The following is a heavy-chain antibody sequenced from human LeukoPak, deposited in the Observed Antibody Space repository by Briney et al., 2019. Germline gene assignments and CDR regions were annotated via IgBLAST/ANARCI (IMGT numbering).Heavy chain of an antibody. J-gene: IGHJ4*02. V-gene: IGHV4-39*01. Sequence: PSETLSLTCTVSGGSISSSSHYWGWIRQPPGKGLEWIGSIYYSGSTYYNPSLKSRVTISVDTSKNQFSLKLSSVTAADTAVYYCARLVTSDILTGYGFDYWGQGTLVTVSS. CDR3: ARLVTSDILTGYGFDY. D-gene: IGHD3-9*01. CDR2: IYYSGST. CDR1: GGSISSSSHY.